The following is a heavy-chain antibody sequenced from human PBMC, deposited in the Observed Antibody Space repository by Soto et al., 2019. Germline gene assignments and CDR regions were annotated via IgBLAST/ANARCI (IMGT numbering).Heavy chain of an antibody. V-gene: IGHV3-23*01. Sequence: GGSLRLSCVGSGFTFSSCAMSWVRQTPGKGLEWVSGIGGSGASTYYADSVKGRLTISRDNSKNTLYLQMNSLRPEDTAVYYCAKAPHIVGATAFFDYWGQGTLVTVSS. CDR3: AKAPHIVGATAFFDY. CDR1: GFTFSSCA. J-gene: IGHJ4*02. D-gene: IGHD1-26*01. CDR2: IGGSGAST.